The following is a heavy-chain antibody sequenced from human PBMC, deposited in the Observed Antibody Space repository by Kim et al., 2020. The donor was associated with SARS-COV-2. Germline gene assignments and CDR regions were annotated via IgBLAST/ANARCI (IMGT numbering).Heavy chain of an antibody. CDR3: ARNNALDI. CDR2: SGST. D-gene: IGHD2-2*01. V-gene: IGHV4-59*01. J-gene: IGHJ3*02. Sequence: SGSTNYNPSLKRRVTISLDTSKNPFSLKLNSVTAADTAVYYCARNNALDIWGQGTMVTVSS.